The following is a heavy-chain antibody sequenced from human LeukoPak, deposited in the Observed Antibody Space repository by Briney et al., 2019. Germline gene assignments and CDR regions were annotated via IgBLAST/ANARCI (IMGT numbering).Heavy chain of an antibody. Sequence: GGSLRLSCAASGFTFGSYAMHWVRQAPGKGLEWVAVMSFDGTHIYYADSVKGRFTISRDNSKNTLYLQMNSLRAEDTAVYYCAKDLIAARPRGGGYFDYWGQGTLVTVSS. CDR3: AKDLIAARPRGGGYFDY. V-gene: IGHV3-30-3*02. CDR2: MSFDGTHI. D-gene: IGHD6-6*01. J-gene: IGHJ4*02. CDR1: GFTFGSYA.